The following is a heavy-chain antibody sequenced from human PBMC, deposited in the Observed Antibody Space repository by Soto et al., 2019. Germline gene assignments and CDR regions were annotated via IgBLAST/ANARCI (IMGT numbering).Heavy chain of an antibody. Sequence: ASVKVSCKASGGTFSTYTMTWVRQAPGQGLEWMGGIIPLFGTANYAQKFQGRVTITADESTSTVYMELSSLRSEDTAVYYCARSQDSSGYWNNCFDPWGQGTLVTVSS. V-gene: IGHV1-69*13. CDR2: IIPLFGTA. D-gene: IGHD3-22*01. CDR3: ARSQDSSGYWNNCFDP. CDR1: GGTFSTYT. J-gene: IGHJ5*02.